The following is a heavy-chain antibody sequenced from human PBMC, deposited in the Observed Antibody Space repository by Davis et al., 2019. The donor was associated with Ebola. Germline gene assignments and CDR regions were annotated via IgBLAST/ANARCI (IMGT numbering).Heavy chain of an antibody. D-gene: IGHD3-10*01. CDR3: ARQWFRDAFDI. V-gene: IGHV4-34*01. CDR1: GGSFSGYY. Sequence: SETLSLTCAVYGGSFSGYYWSWIRQPPGKGLEWIGSIYYSGSTYYNPSLKSRVTISVDTSKNQFSLKLSSVTAADTAVYYCARQWFRDAFDIWGQGTMVTVSS. CDR2: IYYSGST. J-gene: IGHJ3*02.